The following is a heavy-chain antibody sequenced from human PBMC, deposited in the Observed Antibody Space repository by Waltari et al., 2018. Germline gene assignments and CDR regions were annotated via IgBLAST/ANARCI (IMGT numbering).Heavy chain of an antibody. D-gene: IGHD3-16*02. CDR1: GGSISSYY. J-gene: IGHJ3*02. V-gene: IGHV4-59*01. CDR3: ARENPYYDYVWGSYRLHAFDI. Sequence: QVQLQESGPGLVKPSETLSLTCTVSGGSISSYYWSWIRQPPGKGLGWIGYSYYSGSTNYNPSLKSRVTISVDTSKNQFSLKLSSVTAADTAVYYCARENPYYDYVWGSYRLHAFDIWGQGTMVTVSS. CDR2: SYYSGST.